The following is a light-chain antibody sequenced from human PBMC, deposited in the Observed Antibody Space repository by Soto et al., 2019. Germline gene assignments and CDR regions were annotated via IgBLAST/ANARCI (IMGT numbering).Light chain of an antibody. CDR1: QSVRSD. CDR2: GAS. J-gene: IGKJ5*01. CDR3: XXXXXXXXGT. Sequence: EIVMTQSPATLSVSPEKRATLSCRTSQSVRSDLAWYQQTPGQHPSLLIYGASTRANGITVRFSGSGYGKAFTVAISRLQSDDFAVHXXXXXXXXXXGTFAQGTRLEIK. V-gene: IGKV3-15*01.